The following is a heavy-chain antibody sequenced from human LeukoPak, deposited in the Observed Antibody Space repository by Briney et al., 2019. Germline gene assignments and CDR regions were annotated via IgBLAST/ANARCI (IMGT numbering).Heavy chain of an antibody. J-gene: IGHJ6*03. CDR2: IYYSGST. V-gene: IGHV4-39*07. CDR1: GVSISSSNSY. CDR3: ARLMPGLSMDV. Sequence: SETLSLTCTVSGVSISSSNSYWGWIRQPPGKGLEWIGSIYYSGSTYSSPSLKGRVTILLDTSNNHFSLRLSSVTAADTAVYYCARLMPGLSMDVWGKGTPATVSS. D-gene: IGHD2-8*01.